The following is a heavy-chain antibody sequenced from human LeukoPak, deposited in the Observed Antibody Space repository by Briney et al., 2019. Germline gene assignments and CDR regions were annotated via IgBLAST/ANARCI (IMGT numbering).Heavy chain of an antibody. D-gene: IGHD5-24*01. J-gene: IGHJ4*02. CDR1: GFTFSSYA. CDR3: AKTSRDGYNKYYFDY. Sequence: GGSLRLSCAASGFTFSSYAMSWVRQAPGKGLEWLSAISGSGGSTYYADSVKGRFTISRDNSKNTLYLQMNSLRAEDTAVYYCAKTSRDGYNKYYFDYWGQGTLVTVSS. V-gene: IGHV3-23*01. CDR2: ISGSGGST.